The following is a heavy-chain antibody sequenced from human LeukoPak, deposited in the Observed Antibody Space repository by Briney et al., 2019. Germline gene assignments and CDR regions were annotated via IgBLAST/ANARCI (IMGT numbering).Heavy chain of an antibody. CDR2: IYYSGST. J-gene: IGHJ4*02. D-gene: IGHD6-19*01. CDR1: GGSINSYY. Sequence: PSETLSLTCTVSGGSINSYYWSWIGQPPGQGLEWIGYIYYSGSTNYKPSLKRRVTISVDTSKNQFSLKVSSVTAADTAVYYCASSRSSSGWSLIDYWGQGALVTVSS. CDR3: ASSRSSSGWSLIDY. V-gene: IGHV4-59*01.